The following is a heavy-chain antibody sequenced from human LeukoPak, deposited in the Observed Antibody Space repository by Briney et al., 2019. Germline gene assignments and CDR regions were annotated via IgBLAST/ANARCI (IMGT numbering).Heavy chain of an antibody. D-gene: IGHD3-10*01. CDR3: ANDDARGFGEPSPYDY. CDR2: ISYDGINT. J-gene: IGHJ4*02. V-gene: IGHV3-30*18. Sequence: GRFLRLSCVASGFAFRNYGMHWVRQAPGKGLEWVAAISYDGINTHYADSVKGRFTISKDNSKNTLYLQLNTLRPEDTAVYYCANDDARGFGEPSPYDYWGQGTRVIVSS. CDR1: GFAFRNYG.